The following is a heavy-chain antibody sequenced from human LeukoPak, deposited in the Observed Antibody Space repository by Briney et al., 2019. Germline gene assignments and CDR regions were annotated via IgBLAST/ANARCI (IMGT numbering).Heavy chain of an antibody. CDR1: GGSFSGYY. J-gene: IGHJ3*02. V-gene: IGHV4-34*01. CDR3: ASVYTTGWYSHHAFDI. Sequence: PSETLSLTCAVYGGSFSGYYWSWIRQPPGKGLEWIGEINHSGSTNYNPSLKSRVTISVDTSKNQFSLKLSSVTAADTAVYFCASVYTTGWYSHHAFDIWGQGTMVTVSS. D-gene: IGHD6-19*01. CDR2: INHSGST.